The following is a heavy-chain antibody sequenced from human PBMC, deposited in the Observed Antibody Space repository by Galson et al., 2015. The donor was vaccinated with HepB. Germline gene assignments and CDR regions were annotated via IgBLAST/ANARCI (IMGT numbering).Heavy chain of an antibody. CDR3: ARISTPVVVIATKYWYFDL. J-gene: IGHJ2*01. D-gene: IGHD2-21*01. CDR1: GYSFTSYW. V-gene: IGHV5-10-1*01. Sequence: QSGAEVKKPGESLRISFKGSGYSFTSYWISWVRQMPGKGLEWMGRIDPSDSYTNYSPSFQGHVTISADKSISTAYLQWSSLKASDTAMYYCARISTPVVVIATKYWYFDLWGRCTLVTVSS. CDR2: IDPSDSYT.